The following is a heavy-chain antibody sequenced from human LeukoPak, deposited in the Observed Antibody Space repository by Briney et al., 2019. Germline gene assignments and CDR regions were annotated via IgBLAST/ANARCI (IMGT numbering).Heavy chain of an antibody. CDR2: IVGSGGTS. V-gene: IGHV3-23*01. J-gene: IGHJ4*02. CDR3: AKSDGTFWYDFEY. Sequence: GGSLRLSCAASGFTFSSYAMSWVRQAPGKGLEWVSGIVGSGGTSYYADSLKGRFTISRDNSKNTLYLQMNSLRDDDTAVYFCAKSDGTFWYDFEYWGQGTLVTVSS. CDR1: GFTFSSYA. D-gene: IGHD6-13*01.